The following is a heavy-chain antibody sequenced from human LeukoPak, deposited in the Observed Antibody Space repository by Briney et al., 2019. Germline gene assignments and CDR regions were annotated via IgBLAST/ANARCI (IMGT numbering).Heavy chain of an antibody. V-gene: IGHV4-59*12. CDR2: IYYSGST. CDR3: ARGPQQLYNY. Sequence: PSETLSLTCTVSGGSISDDYWSWIRQHPGKGLEWIGYIYYSGSTYYNPSLKSRVTISVDTSKNQFSLKLSSVTAADTAVYYCARGPQQLYNYWGQGTLVTVSS. J-gene: IGHJ4*02. CDR1: GGSISDDY. D-gene: IGHD6-13*01.